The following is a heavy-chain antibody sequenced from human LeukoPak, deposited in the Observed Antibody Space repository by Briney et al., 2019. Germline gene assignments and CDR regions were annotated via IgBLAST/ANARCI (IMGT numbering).Heavy chain of an antibody. CDR3: ARFFAGYSSSWLLTHTKGAFDI. Sequence: SETLSLTCAVYGGSFSGYYWSWISQPPGKGLEWIGEINHSGSTNYNPSLKSRVTISVDTSKNQFSLKLSSVTAADTAVYYCARFFAGYSSSWLLTHTKGAFDIWGQGTMVTVSS. V-gene: IGHV4-34*01. CDR1: GGSFSGYY. D-gene: IGHD6-13*01. CDR2: INHSGST. J-gene: IGHJ3*02.